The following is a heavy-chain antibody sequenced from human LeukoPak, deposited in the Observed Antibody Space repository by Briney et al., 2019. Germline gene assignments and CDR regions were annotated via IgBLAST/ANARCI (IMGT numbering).Heavy chain of an antibody. V-gene: IGHV3-33*01. D-gene: IGHD5-18*01. J-gene: IGHJ4*02. CDR1: GFTFSSYG. CDR3: ARAGQLWLVSDYGFDY. CDR2: IWYDGSNK. Sequence: GGSLRLSCAASGFTFSSYGMHWVRQAPGKGLEWVAVIWYDGSNKYYADSVKGRFTISRDNSKNTLYLQMNSLRAEDTAVYYCARAGQLWLVSDYGFDYWGQGTLVTVSS.